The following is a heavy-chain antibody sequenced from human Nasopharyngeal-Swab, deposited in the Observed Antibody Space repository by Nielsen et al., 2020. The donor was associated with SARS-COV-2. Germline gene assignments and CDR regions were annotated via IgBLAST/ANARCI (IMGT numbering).Heavy chain of an antibody. J-gene: IGHJ4*02. Sequence: GGSLRLSCAASGFTFSGYWMSWVRQVPGKGLEWVANIKQDGSEKYYVDSVKGRFTISRDNAKNSLYLQMNSLRAEDTAVYYCARDHDWFDFWGQGILVTVSS. D-gene: IGHD3-9*01. CDR2: IKQDGSEK. V-gene: IGHV3-7*01. CDR1: GFTFSGYW. CDR3: ARDHDWFDF.